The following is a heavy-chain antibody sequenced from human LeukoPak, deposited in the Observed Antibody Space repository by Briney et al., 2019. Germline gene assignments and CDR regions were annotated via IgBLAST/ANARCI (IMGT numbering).Heavy chain of an antibody. J-gene: IGHJ3*02. CDR1: GYTFTGYY. CDR3: ATSYWYYDILTGYYFRSGYAFDI. Sequence: ASVKVSCKASGYTFTGYYMHWVRQAPGQGLEWMGWINPNSGGTNYAQKFQGRVTMTRDTSISTAYMELSSLRSEDTAVYYRATSYWYYDILTGYYFRSGYAFDIWGQGTMVTVSS. D-gene: IGHD3-9*01. V-gene: IGHV1-2*02. CDR2: INPNSGGT.